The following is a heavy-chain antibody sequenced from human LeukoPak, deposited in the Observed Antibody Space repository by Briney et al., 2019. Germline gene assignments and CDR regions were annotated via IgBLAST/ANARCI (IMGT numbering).Heavy chain of an antibody. CDR1: GGSISSGGHY. CDR3: ARSDSHGSGSLPFDAFDI. J-gene: IGHJ3*02. V-gene: IGHV4-31*01. D-gene: IGHD3-10*01. Sequence: TLSLTCSVSGGSISSGGHYWGRITPDPGKGLEWIGYIHYSGTTYYTPSLESQVTMSVDTSQNQFSLKLISVTAADTAVYFCARSDSHGSGSLPFDAFDIWGQGTMVTVSS. CDR2: IHYSGTT.